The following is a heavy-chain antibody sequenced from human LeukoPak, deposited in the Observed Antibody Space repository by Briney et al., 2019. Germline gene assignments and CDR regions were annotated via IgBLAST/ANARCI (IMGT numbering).Heavy chain of an antibody. J-gene: IGHJ4*02. CDR2: ISGSGGST. D-gene: IGHD3-3*01. CDR1: GFTFSSYA. V-gene: IGHV3-23*01. Sequence: GGSLRLSCAASGFTFSSYAMSWVRQAPGKGLEWVSAISGSGGSTYYADSVKGRFTISRDNSKNTLYLQMNSLSAEDTAVYYCATSRGSITIFGVVSYFDYWGQGTLVTVSS. CDR3: ATSRGSITIFGVVSYFDY.